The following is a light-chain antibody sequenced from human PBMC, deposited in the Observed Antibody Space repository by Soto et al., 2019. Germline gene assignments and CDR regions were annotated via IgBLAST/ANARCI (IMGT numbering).Light chain of an antibody. CDR3: QQSYNTHFT. Sequence: DIQVTQSPSSLSASVGDRVTITCRASQNISSYLNWYQKKPGKAPNFLIYAASTLQSGVPPRVSGGGSGTDFTLTISGLRPEDFATYYCQQSYNTHFTFGGGTKMDIK. J-gene: IGKJ4*01. V-gene: IGKV1-39*01. CDR2: AAS. CDR1: QNISSY.